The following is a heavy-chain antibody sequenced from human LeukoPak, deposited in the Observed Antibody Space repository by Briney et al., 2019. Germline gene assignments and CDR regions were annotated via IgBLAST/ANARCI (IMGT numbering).Heavy chain of an antibody. Sequence: PSETLSLTCAVYGGSFSGYYWSWIRQPPGKGLEWIGEINHSGSTNYNPSLKSRVTISVDTSKNQFSLKLSSVTAADTAVYYCAGHGYSSSWYAPDFDYWGQGTLVTVSS. CDR2: INHSGST. CDR3: AGHGYSSSWYAPDFDY. CDR1: GGSFSGYY. J-gene: IGHJ4*02. D-gene: IGHD6-13*01. V-gene: IGHV4-34*01.